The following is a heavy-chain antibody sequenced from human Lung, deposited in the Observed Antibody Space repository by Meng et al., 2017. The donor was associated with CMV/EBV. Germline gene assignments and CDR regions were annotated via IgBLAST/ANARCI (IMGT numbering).Heavy chain of an antibody. Sequence: SETLSLTCAVYGGSFSGYYWSWIRQPPGKGLEWIGEINHSGSTNYNPSLKSRVTISVDTSKNQFSLKLSSVTAADTAVYYCARAFRSPPPSIAARRPKYYFDYWGQGTLVTVSS. V-gene: IGHV4-34*01. CDR1: GGSFSGYY. D-gene: IGHD6-6*01. CDR2: INHSGST. J-gene: IGHJ4*02. CDR3: ARAFRSPPPSIAARRPKYYFDY.